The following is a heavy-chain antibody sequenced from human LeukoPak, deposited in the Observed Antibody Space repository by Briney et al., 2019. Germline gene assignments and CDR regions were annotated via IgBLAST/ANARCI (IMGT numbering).Heavy chain of an antibody. CDR1: GGSISSSSYY. CDR3: ARLGTVVTPDAFDI. D-gene: IGHD4-23*01. V-gene: IGHV4-39*01. Sequence: SETLSLTCTVSGGSISSSSYYWGWIRQPPGKGLEWIGSIYYSGSTYYNPSLKSRVTISVDTSKNQFSLKLSSVTAADTAVYYCARLGTVVTPDAFDIWGQGTMVTVSS. J-gene: IGHJ3*02. CDR2: IYYSGST.